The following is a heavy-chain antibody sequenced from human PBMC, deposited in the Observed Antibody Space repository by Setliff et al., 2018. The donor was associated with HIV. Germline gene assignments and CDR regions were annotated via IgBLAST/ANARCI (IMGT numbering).Heavy chain of an antibody. Sequence: SETLSLSCAASGFTFSYYSMTWVRQAPGKGLEWIGSIYHSGSTYYNPSLKSRVTISVDTSKNQFSLKLSSVTAADTAVYYCARDARWLQFPYFDYWGQGTLVTVSS. D-gene: IGHD5-12*01. V-gene: IGHV4-38-2*02. CDR3: ARDARWLQFPYFDY. CDR2: IYHSGST. CDR1: GFTFSYYS. J-gene: IGHJ4*01.